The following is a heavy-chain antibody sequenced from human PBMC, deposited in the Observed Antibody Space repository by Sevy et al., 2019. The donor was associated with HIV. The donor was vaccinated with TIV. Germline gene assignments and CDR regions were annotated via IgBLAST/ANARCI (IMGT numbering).Heavy chain of an antibody. CDR1: GFNFRNYS. CDR3: ARPYCSGDDCYSELDY. CDR2: ISSGNGNI. V-gene: IGHV3-48*02. Sequence: GGSLRLSCAASGFNFRNYSMTWVRQAPGKGLDWVSYISSGNGNIHYADSVKDRFTISRDNAKNALFLQMNSLRDEDTAIYYCARPYCSGDDCYSELDYWGQGILVTVSS. J-gene: IGHJ4*02. D-gene: IGHD2-15*01.